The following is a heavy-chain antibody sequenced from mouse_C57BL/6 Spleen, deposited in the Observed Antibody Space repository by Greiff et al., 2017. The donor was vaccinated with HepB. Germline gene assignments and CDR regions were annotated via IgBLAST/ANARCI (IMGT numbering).Heavy chain of an antibody. CDR3: ARKETGYAVDY. CDR2: IHPNSGST. J-gene: IGHJ4*01. V-gene: IGHV1-64*01. Sequence: QVQLQQPGAELVKPGASVKLSCKASGYTFTSYWMHWVKQRPGQGLEWIGMIHPNSGSTNYNEKFKSKATLTVDKSSSTAYMQLSSLTSEDSAVYYCARKETGYAVDYWGQGTSVTVSS. CDR1: GYTFTSYW.